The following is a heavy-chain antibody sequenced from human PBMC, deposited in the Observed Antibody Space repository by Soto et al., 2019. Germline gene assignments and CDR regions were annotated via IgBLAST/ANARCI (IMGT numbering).Heavy chain of an antibody. CDR3: AREGGESSDGLYYFDS. J-gene: IGHJ4*02. CDR2: IYYSGNT. D-gene: IGHD3-16*01. V-gene: IGHV4-30-4*01. CDR1: GGSTSSDNY. Sequence: PSETLSLTCTVSGGSTSSDNYWSWIRQPPGKGLEWIGHIYYSGNTDYNPSLKSRLAISIDTSKNQFSLKLSSVTAADTAVYFCAREGGESSDGLYYFDSWGKGSLATVYS.